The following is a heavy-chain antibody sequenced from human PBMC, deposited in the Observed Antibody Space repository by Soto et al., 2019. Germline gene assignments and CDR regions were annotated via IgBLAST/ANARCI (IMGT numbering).Heavy chain of an antibody. CDR3: ARAFADSSGYYYWYFDL. V-gene: IGHV4-59*01. D-gene: IGHD3-22*01. CDR1: GGSISSYY. CDR2: IYYSGST. Sequence: QVQLQESGPGLVKPSETLSLTCTVSGGSISSYYWSWIRQPPGKGLEWIGYIYYSGSTNYNPSLKRRVTISVDTSKNQFSLKLSSVTAADTAVYYCARAFADSSGYYYWYFDLWGRGTLVTISS. J-gene: IGHJ2*01.